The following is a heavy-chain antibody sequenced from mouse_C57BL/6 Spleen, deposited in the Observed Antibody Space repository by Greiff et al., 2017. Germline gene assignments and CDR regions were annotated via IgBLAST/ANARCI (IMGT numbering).Heavy chain of an antibody. Sequence: VQVVESGAELVKPGASVKLSCKASGYAFSSYWMNWVKQRPGQGLEWIGQIYPGDGDTNYNGKFKGKATLTADKSSSTAYMQLSSLTSADSAVYCGTRSGDACFDYWGQGTTLTVSS. D-gene: IGHD3-1*01. CDR3: TRSGDACFDY. CDR2: IYPGDGDT. J-gene: IGHJ2*01. CDR1: GYAFSSYW. V-gene: IGHV1-80*01.